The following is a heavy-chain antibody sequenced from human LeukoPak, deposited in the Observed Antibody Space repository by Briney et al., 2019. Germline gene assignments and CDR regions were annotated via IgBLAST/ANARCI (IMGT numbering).Heavy chain of an antibody. J-gene: IGHJ4*02. V-gene: IGHV5-51*01. D-gene: IGHD5-18*01. Sequence: GESLKISCKGSGYSFTSYWIGWVRQMPGKGLEWMGIIYPGVSDTRYSPSFQGQVTISADKSISTAYLQWSSLKASDTAMYYCARRVDTAMATMYYFDYWGQGTLVTVSS. CDR2: IYPGVSDT. CDR3: ARRVDTAMATMYYFDY. CDR1: GYSFTSYW.